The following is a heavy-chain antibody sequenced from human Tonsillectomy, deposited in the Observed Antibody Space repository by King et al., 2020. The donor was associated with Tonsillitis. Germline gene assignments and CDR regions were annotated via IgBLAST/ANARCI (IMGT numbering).Heavy chain of an antibody. Sequence: QLQESGPGLVKPSETLSLTCTVSGGSISSSDYSWGWIRQPPGKGLEWIGSIYYSGNTYYNPSLQSRVTLSVDTSKNQFSLKLSSVTAADTAVYYCGTFDSSGPTWGAFDMWGQGTMVTVSS. D-gene: IGHD6-19*01. CDR3: GTFDSSGPTWGAFDM. V-gene: IGHV4-39*07. CDR2: IYYSGNT. J-gene: IGHJ3*02. CDR1: GGSISSSDYS.